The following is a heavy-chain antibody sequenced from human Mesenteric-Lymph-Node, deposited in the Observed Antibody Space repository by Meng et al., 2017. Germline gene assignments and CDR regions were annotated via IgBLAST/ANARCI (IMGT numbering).Heavy chain of an antibody. CDR3: SREVYE. Sequence: QVQLVQSGSDFKKPGASVQVSCKAAGYTFTTFAIHWVRQAPGQGLEWMGWINTNTGNPTYAQGFTGRFVFSLDTSVSTAYLQISSLQADDTAVYYCSREVYEWGQGTLVTVSS. J-gene: IGHJ4*02. CDR1: GYTFTTFA. CDR2: INTNTGNP. D-gene: IGHD3-3*01. V-gene: IGHV7-4-1*02.